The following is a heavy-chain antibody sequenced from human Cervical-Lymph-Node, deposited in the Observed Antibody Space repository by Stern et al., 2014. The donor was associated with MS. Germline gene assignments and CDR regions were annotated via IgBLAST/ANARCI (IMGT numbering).Heavy chain of an antibody. Sequence: EVQLVESGGGLIQPGGSLRLSCAVSGFTVRSSFMTWVRQAPGKGLEWVSLIYSGGDTYYADSVKGRFTVSRDNSNNTLFLQMSSLRAEDTALYYCARDRTYYKGRSDYYGGRGLDSWGQGTLVTVSS. CDR2: IYSGGDT. V-gene: IGHV3-53*01. J-gene: IGHJ4*02. D-gene: IGHD3-22*01. CDR3: ARDRTYYKGRSDYYGGRGLDS. CDR1: GFTVRSSF.